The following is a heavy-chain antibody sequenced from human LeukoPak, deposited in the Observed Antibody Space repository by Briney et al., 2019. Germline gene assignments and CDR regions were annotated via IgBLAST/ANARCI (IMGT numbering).Heavy chain of an antibody. CDR1: GFTFSDHY. CDR3: VRVRDYYYMDV. V-gene: IGHV3-72*01. J-gene: IGHJ6*03. Sequence: GGSLRLSCAASGFTFSDHYTDWVRQAPGKGLEWVGRIKNKPNSYTTVYAASVKGRFTILRDDSKSSLYLQMSSLKTEDTAVYYCVRVRDYYYMDVWGKGTTVTVSS. CDR2: IKNKPNSYTT.